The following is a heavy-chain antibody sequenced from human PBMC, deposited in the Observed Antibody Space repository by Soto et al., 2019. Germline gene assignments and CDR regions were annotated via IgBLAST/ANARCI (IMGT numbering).Heavy chain of an antibody. Sequence: QVQLVESGGGLVKPGGSLRLSCAASGFTFSDYYMSWIRQAPGKGLEWVSYIGSSSSYTNYADSVKGRFTISRDNAKNSLYLQMNSLRVEDTAVYYCARDADILTGSDAFDIWGQGTMVTVSS. CDR3: ARDADILTGSDAFDI. D-gene: IGHD3-9*01. V-gene: IGHV3-11*05. J-gene: IGHJ3*02. CDR1: GFTFSDYY. CDR2: IGSSSSYT.